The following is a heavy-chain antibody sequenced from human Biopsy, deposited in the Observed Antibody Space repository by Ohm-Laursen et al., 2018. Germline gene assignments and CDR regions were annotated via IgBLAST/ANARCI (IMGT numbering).Heavy chain of an antibody. Sequence: SLRLSCAASAFSYSNYWMHWVRQPPREGLAWVSRIKSDGTTMYADFVRGRFTLSRDNDKNTLDLQMNSLTVEDTAVYYCVRDVTDRLDQWGQGTLVTVSS. V-gene: IGHV3-74*03. J-gene: IGHJ4*02. CDR2: IKSDGTT. CDR1: AFSYSNYW. CDR3: VRDVTDRLDQ. D-gene: IGHD2-2*01.